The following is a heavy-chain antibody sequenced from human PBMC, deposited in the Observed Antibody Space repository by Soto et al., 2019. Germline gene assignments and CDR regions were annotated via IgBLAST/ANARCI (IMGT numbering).Heavy chain of an antibody. CDR2: INHSGST. D-gene: IGHD1-1*01. CDR3: ARASATTPLGVNFDI. V-gene: IGHV4-34*01. CDR1: GGSFSGYY. Sequence: QVQLQQWGAGLLKPSETLSLTCAVYGGSFSGYYWSWIRQPPGKGLEWIGEINHSGSTNYNPSLKSRVTISVDTSKNQFSLKLSSVTAVDTAVYYCARASATTPLGVNFDIWGQGTMVTVSS. J-gene: IGHJ3*02.